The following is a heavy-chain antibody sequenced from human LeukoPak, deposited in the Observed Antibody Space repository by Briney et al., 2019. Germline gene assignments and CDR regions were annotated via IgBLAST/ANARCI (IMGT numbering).Heavy chain of an antibody. J-gene: IGHJ4*02. CDR1: GYTFTSYG. CDR2: ISAYNGNT. Sequence: GASVKVSCKASGYTFTSYGISWVRQAPGQGLERMGWISAYNGNTNYAQKLQGRVTMTTDTSTSTAYMELRSLRSDDTAVYYCARDPNRGSGSYYNLYYFDYWGQGTLVTVSS. CDR3: ARDPNRGSGSYYNLYYFDY. D-gene: IGHD3-10*01. V-gene: IGHV1-18*01.